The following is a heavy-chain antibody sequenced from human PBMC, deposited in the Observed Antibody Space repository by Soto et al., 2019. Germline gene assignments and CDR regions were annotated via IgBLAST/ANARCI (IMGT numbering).Heavy chain of an antibody. J-gene: IGHJ4*02. V-gene: IGHV3-23*01. CDR1: GFTFSSYA. CDR2: ISGSGGST. D-gene: IGHD3-16*02. Sequence: HPVGSLRLSCAASGFTFSSYAMSWVRQAPGKGLEWVSAISGSGGSTYYADSVKGRFTISRDNSKNTLYLQMNSLRAEDTAVYYCAKEPYDYIWGSYRPCCPFDYWGQGTLVTVSS. CDR3: AKEPYDYIWGSYRPCCPFDY.